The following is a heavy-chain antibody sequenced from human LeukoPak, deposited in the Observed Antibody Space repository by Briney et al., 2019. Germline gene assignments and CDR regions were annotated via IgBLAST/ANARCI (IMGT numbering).Heavy chain of an antibody. V-gene: IGHV4-38-2*02. D-gene: IGHD5-12*01. CDR2: IYHSGRT. J-gene: IGHJ4*02. CDR3: TRDHSGYADHFDY. Sequence: SGGSLRLSCAASGFTFSSYWMSWIRQPPGKGLEWIGSIYHSGRTYYNPSLKSRVTISVDTSKNQFSLKLSSVTAADTAVYYCTRDHSGYADHFDYWGQGTLVTVSS. CDR1: GFTFSSYW.